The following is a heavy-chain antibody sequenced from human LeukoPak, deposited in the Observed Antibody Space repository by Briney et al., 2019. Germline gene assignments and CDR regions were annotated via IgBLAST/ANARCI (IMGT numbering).Heavy chain of an antibody. J-gene: IGHJ5*02. Sequence: SSPTLVKPTQTLTLTFTFSGLSLSTSGVGVGWVRQPPVKALEWLALIDWNVDKRYTTSLKSRLTITKDSSKNQVVLTMTNMDPVHTATYYCARAVTQPWFDPWGQGTLVTVSS. CDR1: GLSLSTSGVG. D-gene: IGHD1-1*01. CDR2: IDWNVDK. V-gene: IGHV2-5*01. CDR3: ARAVTQPWFDP.